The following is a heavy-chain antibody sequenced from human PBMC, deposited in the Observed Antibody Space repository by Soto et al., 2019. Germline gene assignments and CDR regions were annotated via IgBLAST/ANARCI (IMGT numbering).Heavy chain of an antibody. CDR3: ASPPLGYCSSTGCYHYYYYMDV. CDR2: ISGSGGST. J-gene: IGHJ6*03. CDR1: GFTFSSYA. V-gene: IGHV3-23*01. Sequence: GGSLRLSCAASGFTFSSYAMSWVRQAPGKGLEWVSGISGSGGSTYYADSVKGRFAISRDNSKNTLYLQMSSLRAEDTAVYFCASPPLGYCSSTGCYHYYYYMDVWGKGTTVTVSS. D-gene: IGHD2-2*01.